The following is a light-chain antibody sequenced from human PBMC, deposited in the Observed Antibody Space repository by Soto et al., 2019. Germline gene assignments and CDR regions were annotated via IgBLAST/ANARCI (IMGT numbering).Light chain of an antibody. CDR3: QSFDRSVSGWV. CDR2: GNA. J-gene: IGLJ2*01. Sequence: QSELTQPPSVSGAPGQRVTISCTGSSSNIGAPYDVHWYQHLPGTAPKLLIYGNANRPSGVPDRFSGSKSGTSASLAITGLQAEDEADYYCQSFDRSVSGWVFGGGTQLTVL. CDR1: SSNIGAPYD. V-gene: IGLV1-40*01.